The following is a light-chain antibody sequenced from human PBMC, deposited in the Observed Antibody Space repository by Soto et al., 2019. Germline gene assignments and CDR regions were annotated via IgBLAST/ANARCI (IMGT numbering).Light chain of an antibody. V-gene: IGKV3-20*01. Sequence: EILLTQSPGTLSLSPGGGAPISCRASQSVSSSYLAWYQQKPGQAPRLIIYGASSRATGIPTRFSGSGSGTECTLTISSLQSEDFAVYFCQQYNNWPVTLGQGTRLEI. CDR3: QQYNNWPVT. CDR2: GAS. J-gene: IGKJ5*01. CDR1: QSVSSSY.